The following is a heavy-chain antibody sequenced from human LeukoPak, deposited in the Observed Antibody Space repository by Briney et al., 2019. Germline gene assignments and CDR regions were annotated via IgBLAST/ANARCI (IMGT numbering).Heavy chain of an antibody. V-gene: IGHV3-7*01. Sequence: GGSLRLSCGGSGFTFSSYWMTWVRQTPGKGLEWVANIKEDGSQKYYEDSVKGRFTISRDNAKSTLYLQMNSLRAEDTAVYYCARDPPFIIGTTFFDYWGQGTLVTVSS. J-gene: IGHJ4*02. D-gene: IGHD1-20*01. CDR3: ARDPPFIIGTTFFDY. CDR2: IKEDGSQK. CDR1: GFTFSSYW.